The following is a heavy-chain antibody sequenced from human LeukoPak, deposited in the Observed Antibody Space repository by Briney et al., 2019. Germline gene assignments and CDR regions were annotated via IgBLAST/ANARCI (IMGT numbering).Heavy chain of an antibody. CDR3: YGTRVY. CDR1: GFTFSSYG. V-gene: IGHV3-30*03. Sequence: GGSLRLSCAASGFTFSSYGMHWVRQAPGKGLEWVAVISYDGSNKYYADTVKGRFTISRDSAKNSLYLQMNSLRVEETAVYYCYGTRVYWGKGALVTVPS. D-gene: IGHD4/OR15-4a*01. CDR2: ISYDGSNK. J-gene: IGHJ4*02.